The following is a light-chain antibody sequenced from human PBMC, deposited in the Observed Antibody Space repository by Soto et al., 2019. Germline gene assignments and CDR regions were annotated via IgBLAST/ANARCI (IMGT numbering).Light chain of an antibody. Sequence: QSVLTQPPSVSAAPGQKVTISCSGSSSNIGNNYVSWYQQLPGTAPKLLISDNNIRPSGIPDRFSVSKSGTSATLGITGLQTGDEADYYCGTWDGSLSGYVFGTGTKVTVL. CDR1: SSNIGNNY. V-gene: IGLV1-51*01. CDR3: GTWDGSLSGYV. CDR2: DNN. J-gene: IGLJ1*01.